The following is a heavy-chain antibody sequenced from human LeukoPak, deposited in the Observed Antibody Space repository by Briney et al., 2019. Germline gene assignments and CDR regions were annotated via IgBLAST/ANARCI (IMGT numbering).Heavy chain of an antibody. CDR1: GGSVSSGSYY. Sequence: SETLSLTCTVSGGSVSSGSYYWSWIRQPPGKGLEWIGYFYYSGSNNYNPSLKSRVTISVDTSKNQFSLKLSSVTAADTAVYHCARTRYSYGYYFDNWGQGTLVTVSS. V-gene: IGHV4-61*01. J-gene: IGHJ4*02. D-gene: IGHD5-18*01. CDR2: FYYSGSN. CDR3: ARTRYSYGYYFDN.